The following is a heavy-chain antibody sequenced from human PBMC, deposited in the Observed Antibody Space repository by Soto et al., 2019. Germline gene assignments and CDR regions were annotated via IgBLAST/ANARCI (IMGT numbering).Heavy chain of an antibody. CDR3: AKEGIFGVVNYYYYYGMDV. J-gene: IGHJ6*02. CDR1: GGTFSSYA. V-gene: IGHV1-69*13. D-gene: IGHD3-3*01. CDR2: IIPIFGTA. Sequence: SVKVSCKASGGTFSSYAISWVRQAPGQGLEWMGGIIPIFGTANYAQKFQGRVTITADESTSTAYMELSSLRSEDTAVYYCAKEGIFGVVNYYYYYGMDVWGQGTTVTVSS.